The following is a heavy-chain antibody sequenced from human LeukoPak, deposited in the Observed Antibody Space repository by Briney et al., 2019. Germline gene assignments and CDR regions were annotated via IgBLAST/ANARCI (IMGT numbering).Heavy chain of an antibody. J-gene: IGHJ3*02. CDR3: ARVHHYYYGSGSYYNARGAFDI. CDR1: GGSFSGYY. V-gene: IGHV4-34*01. CDR2: INHSGST. D-gene: IGHD3-10*01. Sequence: MSSETLSLTCAVYGGSFSGYYWSWIRQPPGKGLEWIGEINHSGSTNYNPSLKSRVTISVDTSKNQFSLKLSSVTAADTAVYYCARVHHYYYGSGSYYNARGAFDIWGQRTMVTVSS.